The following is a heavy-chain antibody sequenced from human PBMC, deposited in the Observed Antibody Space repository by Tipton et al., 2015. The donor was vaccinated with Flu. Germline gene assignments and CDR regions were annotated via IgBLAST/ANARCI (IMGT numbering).Heavy chain of an antibody. CDR3: ARPSSVDYDILTGRNFHYGVDV. D-gene: IGHD3-9*01. Sequence: QLVQYGAEVKKPGESLRISCRGSEYSFSDYWIAWVRQMPGKGLEWMGTIYPGDSETRYSPPFQGQVTMSADKSISTVYLQWSSLKASASATYSCARPSSVDYDILTGRNFHYGVDVWGQGTTVTVSS. V-gene: IGHV5-51*01. CDR2: IYPGDSET. J-gene: IGHJ6*02. CDR1: EYSFSDYW.